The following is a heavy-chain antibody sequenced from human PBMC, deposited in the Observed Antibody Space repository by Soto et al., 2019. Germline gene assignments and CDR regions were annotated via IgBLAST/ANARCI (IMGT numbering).Heavy chain of an antibody. CDR3: ARVYSSGWYSEYFQH. CDR1: GGTFSSYT. CDR2: IIPILGIA. V-gene: IGHV1-69*02. D-gene: IGHD6-19*01. Sequence: SVKVSCKASGGTFSSYTISWVRQAPGQGLEWMGRIIPILGIANYAQRFQGRVTITADKSTSTAYMELSSLRSEDTAVYYCARVYSSGWYSEYFQHWGQGTLVTVSS. J-gene: IGHJ1*01.